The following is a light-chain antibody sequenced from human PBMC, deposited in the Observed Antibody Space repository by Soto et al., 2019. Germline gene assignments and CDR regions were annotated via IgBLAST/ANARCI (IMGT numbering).Light chain of an antibody. V-gene: IGKV3-11*01. CDR3: QQRSNWPWT. Sequence: EIVLTQSPATLSLSPGERATLSCRASQSVSSYLAGYQQKPGQAPRLLIYDASNRATGIPARFSGSGSGTDFALTISSLEPEDFGVYYCQQRSNWPWTFGQGNKVEIK. CDR1: QSVSSY. CDR2: DAS. J-gene: IGKJ1*01.